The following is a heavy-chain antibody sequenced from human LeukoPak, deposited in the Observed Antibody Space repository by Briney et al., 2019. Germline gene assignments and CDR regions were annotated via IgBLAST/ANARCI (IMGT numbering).Heavy chain of an antibody. Sequence: KPGGSLRLSCAASGFTFSSYGMNWVRQAPGKGLEWVSSISLSSTYIFYADSVKGRFIVSRDNAKNSLYLQMNSLRAEDTAVYYCARDHEEGNYGMDVWGQGTTVTVS. CDR3: ARDHEEGNYGMDV. CDR1: GFTFSSYG. CDR2: ISLSSTYI. D-gene: IGHD3-10*01. J-gene: IGHJ6*02. V-gene: IGHV3-21*01.